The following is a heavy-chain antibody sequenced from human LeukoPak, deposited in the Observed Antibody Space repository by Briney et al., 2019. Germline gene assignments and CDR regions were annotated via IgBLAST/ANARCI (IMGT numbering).Heavy chain of an antibody. CDR1: GGSISSGSYY. CDR3: ARAVFPRYPDY. Sequence: PSETLSLTCTVSGGSISSGSYYWSWIRQPAGKGLEWIGRIYTSGSTNYNPSLKSRVTISVDTSKNQFSLKLSSVTAADTAVYYCARAVFPRYPDYWGQGTLVTVSS. V-gene: IGHV4-61*02. CDR2: IYTSGST. D-gene: IGHD1-1*01. J-gene: IGHJ4*02.